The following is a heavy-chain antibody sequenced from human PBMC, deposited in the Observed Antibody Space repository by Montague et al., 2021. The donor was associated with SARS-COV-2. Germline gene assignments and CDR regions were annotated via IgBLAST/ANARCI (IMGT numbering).Heavy chain of an antibody. CDR3: ARLKCYVDSNGFHSAFDF. V-gene: IGHV4-39*02. CDR2: IYYTGNT. J-gene: IGHJ3*01. CDR1: GGSITNNIDY. D-gene: IGHD3-22*01. Sequence: SETLSLTCSVSGGSITNNIDYWGWIRQPPGKGLEWIGSIYYTGNTXYNPSLKSRVTISVVTSKNHFTLKLSSVTAAETAVYYCARLKCYVDSNGFHSAFDFWGQGTKVTVSS.